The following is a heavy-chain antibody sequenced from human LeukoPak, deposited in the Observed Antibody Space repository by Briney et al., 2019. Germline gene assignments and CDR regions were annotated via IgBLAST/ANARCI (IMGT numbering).Heavy chain of an antibody. Sequence: SETLSLTCTVSGYSITSGYYWGWVRQPPGKGLEWIGSIYHSRTTYYNPSLKSRVTISVDTSKNQFSLKLSSVTASDTAVYYCARGHSIEPYYYYYYMDVWGKGTTVTVSS. CDR1: GYSITSGYY. V-gene: IGHV4-38-2*02. J-gene: IGHJ6*03. CDR3: ARGHSIEPYYYYYYMDV. D-gene: IGHD4-11*01. CDR2: IYHSRTT.